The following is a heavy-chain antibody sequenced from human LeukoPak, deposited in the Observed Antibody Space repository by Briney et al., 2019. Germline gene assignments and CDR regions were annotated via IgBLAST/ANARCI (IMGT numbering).Heavy chain of an antibody. CDR1: GYTFTCYY. V-gene: IGHV1-2*06. Sequence: GASVKVSCKASGYTFTCYYMHWVRQAPGQGLEWMGRINPNSGGTNYAQKFQGRVTMTRDTSISTAYMELSRLGSDDTAVYYCARDCGLKIDEVESWGQGTLVTVSS. D-gene: IGHD5-24*01. CDR3: ARDCGLKIDEVES. CDR2: INPNSGGT. J-gene: IGHJ5*02.